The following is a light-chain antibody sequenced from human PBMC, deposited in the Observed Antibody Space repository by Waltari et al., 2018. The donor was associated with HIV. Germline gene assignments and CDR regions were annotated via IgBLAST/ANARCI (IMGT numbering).Light chain of an antibody. J-gene: IGLJ1*01. CDR3: SSYTTTSTLYV. CDR1: SSDLGFYKY. Sequence: QSTLTQPASVSGSPGQSVTNSCTGISSDLGFYKYFSWYQQHPGKPPKLLIYDVSNRPSGVSHRFSGSKSANTASLTISGLQAEDEADYYCSSYTTTSTLYVFGTGTKVTV. V-gene: IGLV2-14*03. CDR2: DVS.